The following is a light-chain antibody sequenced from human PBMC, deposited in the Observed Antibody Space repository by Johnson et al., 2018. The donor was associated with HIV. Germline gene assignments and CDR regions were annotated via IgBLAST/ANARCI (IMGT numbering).Light chain of an antibody. V-gene: IGLV1-51*01. Sequence: HSVLTQPPSVSAAPGQKVTISCSGSSSDMGNYAVSWYQQLPGTAPKLLIYDNDKRPSGIPDRFSASKSGSSATLGITGLQTGDEADYYCATWDSSLSAYVFGPGTKVTIL. J-gene: IGLJ1*01. CDR2: DND. CDR1: SSDMGNYA. CDR3: ATWDSSLSAYV.